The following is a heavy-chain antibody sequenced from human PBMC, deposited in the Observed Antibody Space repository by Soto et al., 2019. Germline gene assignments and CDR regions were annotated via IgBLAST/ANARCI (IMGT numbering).Heavy chain of an antibody. V-gene: IGHV3-21*01. Sequence: GFLRLACAASGFSLSSYSMTWVRQAPGKGLEWVSSISSSSSYIYYADSVKGRFTISRDNAKNSLYLQMNSLRAEDTAVYYCARDLRYFDWLPRPYGMDVWGQGTTVTVSS. CDR1: GFSLSSYS. J-gene: IGHJ6*02. CDR3: ARDLRYFDWLPRPYGMDV. CDR2: ISSSSSYI. D-gene: IGHD3-9*01.